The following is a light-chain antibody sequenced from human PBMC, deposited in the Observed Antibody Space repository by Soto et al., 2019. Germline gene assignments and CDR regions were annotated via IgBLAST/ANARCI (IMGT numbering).Light chain of an antibody. CDR3: QQYNNWPPYT. V-gene: IGKV3-15*01. CDR2: GAS. Sequence: EIVMTQSPATLSMSPGERETLSCRASQSVSSNLAWYQQKPGQAPRLLIYGASTRATGIPASVSGSGSGTEFTLTISSLQSEDFAVYYCQQYNNWPPYTFGQGTKLEIK. CDR1: QSVSSN. J-gene: IGKJ2*01.